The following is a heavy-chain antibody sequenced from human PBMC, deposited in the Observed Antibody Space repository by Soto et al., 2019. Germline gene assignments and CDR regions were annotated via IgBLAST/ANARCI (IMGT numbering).Heavy chain of an antibody. J-gene: IGHJ6*02. CDR1: GGSISSYY. CDR3: ARDGFDFYGDDYYYYGMDV. V-gene: IGHV4-4*07. Sequence: SETLSLTCTVSGGSISSYYWSWIRQPAGKGLEWIGRIYTSGSTNYNPSLKSRVTMSVDTSKNQFSLKLSSVTAADTAVYYCARDGFDFYGDDYYYYGMDVWGQGTTVTVSS. CDR2: IYTSGST. D-gene: IGHD4-17*01.